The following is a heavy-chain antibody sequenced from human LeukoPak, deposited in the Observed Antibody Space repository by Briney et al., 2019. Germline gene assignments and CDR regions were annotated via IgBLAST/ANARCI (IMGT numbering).Heavy chain of an antibody. CDR3: ARDFVIAATTEYFQY. CDR2: IYTSGST. Sequence: SETLSLTCTVSGGSISSGSYYWSWIRQPAGKGLEWIGHIYTSGSTKYNPSLKSRVTISADTSKNQFSLKLSSVTAADTAVYYCARDFVIAATTEYFQYWGQGTLVTVSS. CDR1: GGSISSGSYY. D-gene: IGHD6-13*01. J-gene: IGHJ1*01. V-gene: IGHV4-61*09.